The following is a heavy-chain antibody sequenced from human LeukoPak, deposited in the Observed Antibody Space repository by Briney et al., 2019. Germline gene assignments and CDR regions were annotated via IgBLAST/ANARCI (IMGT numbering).Heavy chain of an antibody. CDR1: GYTFTSYG. V-gene: IGHV1-18*01. CDR3: ARDPLPKYYYDSSGYYGLDY. CDR2: ISAYNGNT. Sequence: ASVKVSCKASGYTFTSYGISWVRQAPGQGLEWMGWISAYNGNTNYAQKLQGRVTMTTDTPTGTAYMELRSLRSDDTAVYYCARDPLPKYYYDSSGYYGLDYWGQGTLVTVSS. D-gene: IGHD3-22*01. J-gene: IGHJ4*02.